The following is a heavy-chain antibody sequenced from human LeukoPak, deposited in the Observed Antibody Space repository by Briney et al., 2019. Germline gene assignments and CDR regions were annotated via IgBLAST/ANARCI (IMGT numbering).Heavy chain of an antibody. Sequence: PGGSLRLSCAASGFTVSSNYMSWVRQAPGKGLEWVSVIYSGGSTYYADSVKGRFTISRDNSKNTLYLQMNSLRAEDTAVYYCAKETMTTVTPRYWGQGTLVTVSS. D-gene: IGHD4-17*01. CDR1: GFTVSSNY. V-gene: IGHV3-53*01. CDR2: IYSGGST. J-gene: IGHJ4*02. CDR3: AKETMTTVTPRY.